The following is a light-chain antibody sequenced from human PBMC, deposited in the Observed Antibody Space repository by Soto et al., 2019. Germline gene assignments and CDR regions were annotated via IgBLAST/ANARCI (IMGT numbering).Light chain of an antibody. Sequence: EVVLTQSPVTLSLSPGERASLTCRAIQSFRGLLAWYQQMPGQAPRLLIYDAYNRATGIPPRFSGSGSGTDFTLTISSLEPEDSAVYYCQQRHMWPITFGQGTRLEIK. CDR1: QSFRGL. V-gene: IGKV3-11*01. J-gene: IGKJ5*01. CDR3: QQRHMWPIT. CDR2: DAY.